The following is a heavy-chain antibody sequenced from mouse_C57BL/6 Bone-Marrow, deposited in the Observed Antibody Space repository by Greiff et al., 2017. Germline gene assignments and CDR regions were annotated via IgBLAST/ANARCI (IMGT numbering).Heavy chain of an antibody. Sequence: EVKLVESGGGLVQPGGSLKLSCAASGFTFSDYGMAWVRQAPRKGPEWVAFISNLAYSIYYADTVTGGFTISRENAKNTLYLEMSSLRSEDTAMYYCARAGSRAAMDYWGQGTSVTVSS. CDR3: ARAGSRAAMDY. CDR1: GFTFSDYG. J-gene: IGHJ4*01. D-gene: IGHD1-1*01. V-gene: IGHV5-15*01. CDR2: ISNLAYSI.